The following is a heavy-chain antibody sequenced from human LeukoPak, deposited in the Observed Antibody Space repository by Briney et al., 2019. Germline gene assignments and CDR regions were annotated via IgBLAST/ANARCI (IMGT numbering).Heavy chain of an antibody. V-gene: IGHV6-1*01. Sequence: SQTLSLTCAISGDSVSSNSAAWNWIRQSPSRGLEWLGRTYYRSKWYNENEVSVESRIIISPDTSKNQFSLHLTSVTPEDTAVYYCAREDRYSSLSRTYYYMDVWGKGTTVTASS. CDR2: TYYRSKWYN. CDR1: GDSVSSNSAA. D-gene: IGHD3-22*01. CDR3: AREDRYSSLSRTYYYMDV. J-gene: IGHJ6*03.